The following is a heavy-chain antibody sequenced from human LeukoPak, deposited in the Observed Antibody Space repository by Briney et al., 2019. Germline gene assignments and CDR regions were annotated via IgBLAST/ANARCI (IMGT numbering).Heavy chain of an antibody. J-gene: IGHJ2*01. Sequence: SETLPLTCTVSGGSISSYYWSWIRQPPGKGLEWIGYIYYSGSTNYNPSLKSRVTISVDTSKNQFSLKLSSMTAADTAVYYCARGYCSSTSCYESYFDLWGRGTLVTVSS. CDR3: ARGYCSSTSCYESYFDL. CDR1: GGSISSYY. D-gene: IGHD2-2*01. V-gene: IGHV4-59*01. CDR2: IYYSGST.